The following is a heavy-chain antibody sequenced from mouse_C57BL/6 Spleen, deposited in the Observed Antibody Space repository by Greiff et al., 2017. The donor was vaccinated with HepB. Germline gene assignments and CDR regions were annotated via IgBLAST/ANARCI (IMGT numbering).Heavy chain of an antibody. V-gene: IGHV5-4*01. CDR3: GREWYYGSSASFAY. J-gene: IGHJ3*01. CDR1: GFTFSSYA. CDR2: ISDGGSYT. Sequence: EVQRVESGGGLVKPGGSLKLSCAASGFTFSSYAMSWVRQTPEKRLEWVATISDGGSYTYYPDNVKGRFTISRDNAKNNLYLQMSHLKSEDTAMYYCGREWYYGSSASFAYWGQGTLVTVSA. D-gene: IGHD1-1*01.